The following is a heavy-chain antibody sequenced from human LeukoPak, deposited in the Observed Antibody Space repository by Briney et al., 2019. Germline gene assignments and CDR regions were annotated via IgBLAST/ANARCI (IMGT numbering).Heavy chain of an antibody. J-gene: IGHJ4*02. D-gene: IGHD3-22*01. Sequence: SETLSLTCAVYGGSFSGYYCSWIRQPPGKGLEWIGEINHSGSTNYNPSLKSRVTISVDTSKNQFSLKLSSVTAADTAVYYCARVRRKSSPYDSSGIDYWGQGTLVTVSS. CDR2: INHSGST. V-gene: IGHV4-34*01. CDR3: ARVRRKSSPYDSSGIDY. CDR1: GGSFSGYY.